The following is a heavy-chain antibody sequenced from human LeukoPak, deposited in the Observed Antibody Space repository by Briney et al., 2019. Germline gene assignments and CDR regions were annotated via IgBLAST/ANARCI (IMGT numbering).Heavy chain of an antibody. Sequence: SETLSLTCTVSGGSISSSSHYWGWIRQPPGKGLEWIGSIYYSGSTYYNPSLKSRLTISIDTSKNQFSLKLSSVTAADTAVYYCAATMVRGVHTHFDYWGQGTLVTVSS. J-gene: IGHJ4*02. V-gene: IGHV4-39*07. CDR3: AATMVRGVHTHFDY. CDR2: IYYSGST. D-gene: IGHD3-10*01. CDR1: GGSISSSSHY.